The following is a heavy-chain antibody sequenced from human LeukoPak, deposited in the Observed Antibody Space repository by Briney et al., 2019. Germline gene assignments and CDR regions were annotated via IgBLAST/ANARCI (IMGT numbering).Heavy chain of an antibody. Sequence: RAGGSLRLSCAASGFTVSSNYMSWVRQAPGKGLEWVSVIYSGGSTYYADSVKGRFTISRDNSKNTLYLQMNSLRPEDTAVYYCAKGGASVTRYVDYWGQGTLVTGSS. V-gene: IGHV3-66*01. CDR2: IYSGGST. CDR3: AKGGASVTRYVDY. J-gene: IGHJ4*02. CDR1: GFTVSSNY. D-gene: IGHD4-17*01.